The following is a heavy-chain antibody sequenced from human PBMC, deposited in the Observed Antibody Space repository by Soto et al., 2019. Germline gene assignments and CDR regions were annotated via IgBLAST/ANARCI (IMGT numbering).Heavy chain of an antibody. J-gene: IGHJ5*02. CDR3: ASSALWVGELWWFYP. Sequence: ASVKVSCKASGYSFTNYAMHWVRQAPGQRLEWMGWINAGNGNTKYSQKFQGRVTITRDTSARTAYMELSSLRSEDTAVYYCASSALWVGELWWFYPWGQRTVVPVSA. D-gene: IGHD3-10*01. CDR1: GYSFTNYA. CDR2: INAGNGNT. V-gene: IGHV1-3*01.